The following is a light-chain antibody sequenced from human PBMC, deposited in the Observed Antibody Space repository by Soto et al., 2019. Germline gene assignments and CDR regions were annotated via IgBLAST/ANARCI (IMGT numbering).Light chain of an antibody. CDR3: CSFAGSGTLEV. CDR2: EVI. Sequence: QSALTQPASVSGSPGQSISISCTGTSSDVGAYNLVSWYQQHPGKAPKLIIYEVIKRPSGIPNRFSGSKSGNTASLTISGLQAEDEADYYCCSFAGSGTLEVFGGGTQLTVL. CDR1: SSDVGAYNL. J-gene: IGLJ3*02. V-gene: IGLV2-23*02.